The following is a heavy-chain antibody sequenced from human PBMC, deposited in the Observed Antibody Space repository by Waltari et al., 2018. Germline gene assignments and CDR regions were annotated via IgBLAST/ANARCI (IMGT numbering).Heavy chain of an antibody. CDR2: SNSDGSST. V-gene: IGHV3-74*01. Sequence: EVQLVESGGGLVQPGGSLRLSCAASGFTYSMYWMHLVRPAPGKGLVWVSRSNSDGSSTSYADSVKGRFTISKDNAKNTVYLQMNSLRAEDTAIYYCARGARRTTVTTGWWYFDLWGRGTLVTVSS. CDR3: ARGARRTTVTTGWWYFDL. D-gene: IGHD4-17*01. J-gene: IGHJ2*01. CDR1: GFTYSMYW.